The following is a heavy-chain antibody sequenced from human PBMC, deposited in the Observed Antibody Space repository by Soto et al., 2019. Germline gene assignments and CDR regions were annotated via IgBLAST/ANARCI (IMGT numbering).Heavy chain of an antibody. Sequence: PSETLSRTCTVSGGSINDEYWSWIRQPPGKGLEWIGQIFYTGSTNYNPSLKSRVTISVDRSKNQFSLRLRSVTAADTAVYYCLKAKATLRNRYAPPGQGTLVTGSS. D-gene: IGHD1-26*01. CDR3: LKAKATLRNRYAP. CDR2: IFYTGST. CDR1: GGSINDEY. J-gene: IGHJ5*02. V-gene: IGHV4-59*08.